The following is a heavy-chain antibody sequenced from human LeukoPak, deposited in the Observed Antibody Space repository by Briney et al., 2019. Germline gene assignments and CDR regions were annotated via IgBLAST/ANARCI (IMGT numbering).Heavy chain of an antibody. CDR3: ARLLQRAVNFDY. J-gene: IGHJ4*02. CDR2: INQSGST. CDR1: GFTFSSYA. Sequence: GSLRLSCAASGFTFSSYAMSWVRQAPGKGLEWIGEINQSGSTNYNPSLKSRVTISVDTSKNQFSLKLTSVTAADTAVYYCARLLQRAVNFDYWGQGTLVTVSS. V-gene: IGHV4-34*01. D-gene: IGHD2-15*01.